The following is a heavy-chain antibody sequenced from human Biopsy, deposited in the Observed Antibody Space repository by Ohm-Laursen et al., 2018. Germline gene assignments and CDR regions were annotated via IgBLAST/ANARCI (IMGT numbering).Heavy chain of an antibody. Sequence: ASVKVSCKASGYTFTTYYIHWVRQAPGQGLEWMGIINPGGNSTAYTQNLQGRVIMTWDTSTTTVYMELSSLRSEDTAVYYCVLASFDYWGQGTLVTVPS. CDR2: INPGGNST. CDR1: GYTFTTYY. V-gene: IGHV1-46*01. J-gene: IGHJ4*02. CDR3: VLASFDY.